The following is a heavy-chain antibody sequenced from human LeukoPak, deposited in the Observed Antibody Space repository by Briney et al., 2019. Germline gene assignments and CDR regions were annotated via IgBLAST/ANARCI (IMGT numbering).Heavy chain of an antibody. CDR2: INHSGST. J-gene: IGHJ4*02. D-gene: IGHD5-12*01. Sequence: SETLSLTCAVYGGSFSGYYWSWIRQPPGKGLEWIGEINHSGSTNYNPSLKSRVTISVDTSKNQFSLKLSSVTAADTAVYYCARGLGEWRRFGRFDYWGQGTLVTVSS. V-gene: IGHV4-34*01. CDR3: ARGLGEWRRFGRFDY. CDR1: GGSFSGYY.